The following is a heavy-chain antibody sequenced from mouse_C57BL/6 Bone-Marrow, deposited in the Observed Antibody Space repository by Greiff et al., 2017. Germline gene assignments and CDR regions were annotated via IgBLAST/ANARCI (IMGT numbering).Heavy chain of an antibody. CDR1: GYTFTSYW. CDR2: IYPTSGRT. J-gene: IGHJ2*01. Sequence: QVQLQQPGAELVKPGASVKMSCKASGYTFTSYWITWVKQRPGQGLEWIGDIYPTSGRTNYTEKFKSKAILTVDTSSNPAYMQISSLTSEDSAVFYCARSGPLGRSFDYWGQGTTLTVSS. V-gene: IGHV1-55*01. D-gene: IGHD4-1*01. CDR3: ARSGPLGRSFDY.